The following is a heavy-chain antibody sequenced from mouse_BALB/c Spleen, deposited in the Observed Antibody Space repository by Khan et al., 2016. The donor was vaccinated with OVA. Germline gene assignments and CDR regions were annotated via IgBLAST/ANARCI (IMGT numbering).Heavy chain of an antibody. CDR2: IKCSGST. CDR1: GYSITSDYA. D-gene: IGHD1-1*01. J-gene: IGHJ2*01. V-gene: IGHV3-2*02. CDR3: ARSGSISTVVATNFDY. Sequence: EVQLQESGPGLVKPSQSLSLTCTVTGYSITSDYAWNWIRQFPGNKLEWMGYIKCSGSTSYNPSLKSRFSITRDTSKNQFFLQLKSVTTEDTAAYYCARSGSISTVVATNFDYWGQGTTLTVSA.